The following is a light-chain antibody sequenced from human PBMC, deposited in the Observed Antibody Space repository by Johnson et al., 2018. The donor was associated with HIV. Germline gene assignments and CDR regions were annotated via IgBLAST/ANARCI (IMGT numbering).Light chain of an antibody. J-gene: IGLJ1*01. Sequence: QSVLTQPPSVSAAPGQKVTISCSGSSSNIGNNYVSWYQQLPGTAPKLLIYDNSKRPSGIPDRFSATKSGTSATLGITGLQTGDEADYYCGTWDSSLSGYVVGTGTKVTGL. CDR1: SSNIGNNY. CDR3: GTWDSSLSGYV. V-gene: IGLV1-51*01. CDR2: DNS.